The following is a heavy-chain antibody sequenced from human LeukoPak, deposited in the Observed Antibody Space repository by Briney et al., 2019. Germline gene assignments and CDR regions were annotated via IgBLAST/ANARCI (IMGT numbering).Heavy chain of an antibody. V-gene: IGHV4-4*09. D-gene: IGHD2-2*01. CDR1: GGSISSYY. Sequence: SETLSLTCTVSGGSISSYYWSWIRQPPGKGLEWIGYIYTSGSTNYNPSLKSRVTISVDTSKNQFSLKLSSGTAADTAVYYCARTIGYCSSTSCYPGRYYYYYYYMDVWGKGTTVTVSS. J-gene: IGHJ6*03. CDR2: IYTSGST. CDR3: ARTIGYCSSTSCYPGRYYYYYYYMDV.